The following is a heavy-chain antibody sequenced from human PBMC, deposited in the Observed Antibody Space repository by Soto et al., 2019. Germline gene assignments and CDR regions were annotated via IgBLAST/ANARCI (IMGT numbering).Heavy chain of an antibody. CDR1: GFTVSDYD. J-gene: IGHJ3*01. D-gene: IGHD2-21*01. CDR2: IRGDGGAT. CDR3: AKDRRGGEYPAFDL. V-gene: IGHV3-23*01. Sequence: EVQLLESGGGFVQPGGSLRLSCAASGFTVSDYDMGCVRQAPGKGLEWVSLIRGDGGATYHADSVESRLTISRDTSENTVYLQMNSLRAEDTALYYCAKDRRGGEYPAFDLWGQGTMVTVSS.